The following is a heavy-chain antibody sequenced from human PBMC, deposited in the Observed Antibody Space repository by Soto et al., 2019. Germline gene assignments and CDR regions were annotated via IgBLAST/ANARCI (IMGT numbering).Heavy chain of an antibody. CDR1: GCTLSSYA. Sequence: QVQLVQSGAEVKKPGSSVKVYGKASGCTLSSYAINWVRQAPGQGLEWMGGIIPMFDTANYAQKFEGRVTITADGSRNPAYMELSTLRSKGTVVYYCCRTHYVHNSNAYWGQGTLVTVSS. D-gene: IGHD3-16*01. J-gene: IGHJ4*02. CDR3: CRTHYVHNSNAY. CDR2: IIPMFDTA. V-gene: IGHV1-69*01.